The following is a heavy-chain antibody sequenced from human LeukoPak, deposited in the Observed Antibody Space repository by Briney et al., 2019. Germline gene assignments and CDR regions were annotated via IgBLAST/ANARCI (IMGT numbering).Heavy chain of an antibody. CDR1: GFTFSSYA. D-gene: IGHD3-22*01. CDR3: AKDIGDSTGYYSDAFDI. Sequence: GVSLRLSCAASGFTFSSYAMNWVRQAPGKGLEWISSLTHSGGYTYYAESVKGRFTISRDNSKNTLHLQMNSLRAEDTAIYYCAKDIGDSTGYYSDAFDIWGHGTMVTVSS. CDR2: LTHSGGYT. J-gene: IGHJ3*02. V-gene: IGHV3-23*01.